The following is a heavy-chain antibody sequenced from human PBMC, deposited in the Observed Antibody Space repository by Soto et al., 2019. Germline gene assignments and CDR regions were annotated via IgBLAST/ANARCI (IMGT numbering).Heavy chain of an antibody. Sequence: PSETLSLTXAVYGGSFSGYYWSWIRQPPGKGLEWIGEINHNGSTNYNPSLKSRVTISVDTSKNQFSLKLSSVTAADTAVYYCARGKLSDYVWGSYRYHFDYWGQGTVVTVS. CDR1: GGSFSGYY. V-gene: IGHV4-34*01. J-gene: IGHJ4*02. CDR2: INHNGST. CDR3: ARGKLSDYVWGSYRYHFDY. D-gene: IGHD3-16*02.